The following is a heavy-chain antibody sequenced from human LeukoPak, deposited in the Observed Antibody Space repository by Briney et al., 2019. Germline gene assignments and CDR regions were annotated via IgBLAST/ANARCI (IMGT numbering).Heavy chain of an antibody. J-gene: IGHJ4*02. CDR3: ARDYSYVDY. CDR2: ISYDGSNK. D-gene: IGHD5-18*01. V-gene: IGHV3-30*07. Sequence: GRSLRLSCAASRFTFSSYAMHCVRQAPGKGLEWVAVISYDGSNKYYADSVKGRFTISRDNSKNTLYLQMNSLRAEDTAVYYCARDYSYVDYWGQGTLVTVSS. CDR1: RFTFSSYA.